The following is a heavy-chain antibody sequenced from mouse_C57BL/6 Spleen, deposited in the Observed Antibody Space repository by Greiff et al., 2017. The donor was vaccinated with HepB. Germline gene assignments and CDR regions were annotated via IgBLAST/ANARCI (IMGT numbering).Heavy chain of an antibody. CDR3: ARSDYGNYEFAY. V-gene: IGHV1-82*01. J-gene: IGHJ3*01. CDR2: IYPGDGDT. CDR1: GYAFSSSW. Sequence: QVQLQQSGPELVKPGASVKISCKASGYAFSSSWMNWVKQRPGKGLEWIGRIYPGDGDTNYNGKFKGKATLTADKSSSTAYMQLSSLTSEDSAVYFGARSDYGNYEFAYWGQGTLVTVSA. D-gene: IGHD2-1*01.